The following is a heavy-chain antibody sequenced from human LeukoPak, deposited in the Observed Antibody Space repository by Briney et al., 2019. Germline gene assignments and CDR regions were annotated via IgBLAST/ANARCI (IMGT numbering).Heavy chain of an antibody. J-gene: IGHJ4*02. V-gene: IGHV3-48*04. CDR2: ISSSSSTI. CDR1: GFTFSSYS. CDR3: ARDDSSGFTRGRYYFDY. D-gene: IGHD3-22*01. Sequence: GGSLRLSCAASGFTFSSYSMNWVRQAPGKGLGWVSYISSSSSTIYYADSVKGRFTISRDNAKNSLYLQMNSLRAEDTAVYYCARDDSSGFTRGRYYFDYWGQGTLVTVSS.